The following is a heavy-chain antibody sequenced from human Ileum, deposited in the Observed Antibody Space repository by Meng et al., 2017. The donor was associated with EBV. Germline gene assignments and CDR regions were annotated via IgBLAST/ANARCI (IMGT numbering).Heavy chain of an antibody. CDR2: IYHHGTT. CDR1: GGSIISSKW. Sequence: VRSQESGPMRVKPSGTVSLTCAVSGGSIISSKWWSWVRQSPGTGLEWIGEIYHHGTTNYNPSLKSRVTISVDTSKNKFFLNLTSLTAADTAVYYCARLDSSGYYFGGWFDPWGQGILVTVSS. V-gene: IGHV4-4*02. D-gene: IGHD3-22*01. J-gene: IGHJ5*02. CDR3: ARLDSSGYYFGGWFDP.